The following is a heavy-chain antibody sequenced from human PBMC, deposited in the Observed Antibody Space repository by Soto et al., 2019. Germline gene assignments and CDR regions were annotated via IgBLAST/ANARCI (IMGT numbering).Heavy chain of an antibody. D-gene: IGHD2-21*02. CDR2: INHSGST. V-gene: IGHV4-34*01. Sequence: SETLSLTCAVYGGSFSGYYWSWIRQPPGKGLEWIGEINHSGSTYYNPSLKSRVTISVDTSKNQFSLKLSSVTAADTAVYYCARTVVTAHDCWGQGTLVTVSS. CDR1: GGSFSGYY. J-gene: IGHJ4*02. CDR3: ARTVVTAHDC.